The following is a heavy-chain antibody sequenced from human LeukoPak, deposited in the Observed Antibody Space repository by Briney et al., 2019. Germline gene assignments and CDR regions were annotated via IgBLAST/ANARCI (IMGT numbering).Heavy chain of an antibody. CDR3: ARDREYSSGYLDY. V-gene: IGHV3-23*01. Sequence: GGSLRLSCAASGFTFSSHAMSWVRQAPGKGLEWVSAISDSGGSTYYADSVKGRFTISRDNSKNTLYLQMNSLRAEDTAVYYCARDREYSSGYLDYWGQGTLVTVSS. D-gene: IGHD6-19*01. CDR1: GFTFSSHA. J-gene: IGHJ4*02. CDR2: ISDSGGST.